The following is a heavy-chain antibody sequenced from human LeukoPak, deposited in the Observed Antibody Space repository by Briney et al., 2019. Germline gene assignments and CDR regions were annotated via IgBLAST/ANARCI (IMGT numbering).Heavy chain of an antibody. CDR2: IYYSETT. J-gene: IGHJ6*03. CDR3: ARQRADYYYYYVDV. Sequence: SETLSLTCTVSGGSINSANYYWGWLRQPPGKGLEWIGSIYYSETTYDNPSLKSRVTISIETSKNQFSLKPSSVTASDTAVYYCARQRADYYYYYVDVWGKGTTVAVS. V-gene: IGHV4-39*01. CDR1: GGSINSANYY.